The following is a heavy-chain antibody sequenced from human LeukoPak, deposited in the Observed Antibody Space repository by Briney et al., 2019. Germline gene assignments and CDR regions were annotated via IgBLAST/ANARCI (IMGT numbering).Heavy chain of an antibody. J-gene: IGHJ4*02. CDR1: GGSISSSSYY. D-gene: IGHD6-13*01. V-gene: IGHV4-39*07. CDR3: ARITGYSSPFDY. CDR2: IYYSGST. Sequence: SETLSLTCTVSGGSISSSSYYWGWIRQPPGKGLEWIGSIYYSGSTYYNPSLKSRVTISVDTSKNQFSLKLSSVTAADTAVYYCARITGYSSPFDYWGQGTLVTVSS.